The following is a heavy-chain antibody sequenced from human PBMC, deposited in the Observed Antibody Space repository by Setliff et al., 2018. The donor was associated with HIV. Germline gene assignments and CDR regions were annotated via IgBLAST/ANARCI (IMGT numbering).Heavy chain of an antibody. CDR2: LFYNGNT. J-gene: IGHJ4*02. CDR1: GGSISNNSYY. D-gene: IGHD6-19*01. V-gene: IGHV4-39*01. Sequence: PSETLSLTCTVSGGSISNNSYYWGWVRQPPGKGLELIGNLFYNGNTYYNPSPKSRVTISVDTSKNQFSLKLSSVTAADTAIYFCARQFRYPNRAVAGVDYWGQGTLVTVSS. CDR3: ARQFRYPNRAVAGVDY.